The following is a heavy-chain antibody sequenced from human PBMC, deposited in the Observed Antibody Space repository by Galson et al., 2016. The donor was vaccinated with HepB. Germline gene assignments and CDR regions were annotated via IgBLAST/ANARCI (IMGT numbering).Heavy chain of an antibody. D-gene: IGHD3-3*01. Sequence: LRLSCAASGFTFSSYAMSWVRQAPGKGLEWVSAISTSGGSTYYADSVQGRFTISGDNPKNMLYLQMNSLRAEDTAVYYCAKDGFDFWSTYSASAFDYWVQGTLVAVSS. CDR3: AKDGFDFWSTYSASAFDY. J-gene: IGHJ4*02. CDR1: GFTFSSYA. CDR2: ISTSGGST. V-gene: IGHV3-23*01.